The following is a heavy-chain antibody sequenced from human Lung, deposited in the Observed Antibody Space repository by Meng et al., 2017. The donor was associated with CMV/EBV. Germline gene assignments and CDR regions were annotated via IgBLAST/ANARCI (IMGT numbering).Heavy chain of an antibody. V-gene: IGHV3-11*04. CDR1: GFTFSDYY. J-gene: IGHJ4*02. Sequence: LSLTXAASGFTFSDYYMSWIRQAPGKGLEWVSYISSSGSTIYYAVSVKGRFTISRDNAKNSLYLQMNSLRAEDTAVYYCARDPHDFWSGYHFDYWGQGTLVTVSS. D-gene: IGHD3-3*01. CDR3: ARDPHDFWSGYHFDY. CDR2: ISSSGSTI.